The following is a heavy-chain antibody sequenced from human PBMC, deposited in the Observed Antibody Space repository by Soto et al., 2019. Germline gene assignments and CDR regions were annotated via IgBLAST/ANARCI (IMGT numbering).Heavy chain of an antibody. J-gene: IGHJ4*02. V-gene: IGHV1-69*01. CDR3: ARDRDDYGSGNYYNRIDF. CDR1: GGIFSTYA. CDR2: IIPLFGTP. Sequence: QVQLVQSGAEVKKPGSSVKVSCKASGGIFSTYAISWLRQAPGQGLEWIGGIIPLFGTPNYAQRFQGRVTITADESTSTAYMELSRLRSEDTAVDYCARDRDDYGSGNYYNRIDFWGQGTLVTVSS. D-gene: IGHD3-10*01.